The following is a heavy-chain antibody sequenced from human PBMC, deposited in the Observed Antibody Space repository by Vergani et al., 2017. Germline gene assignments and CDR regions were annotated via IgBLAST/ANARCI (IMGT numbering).Heavy chain of an antibody. D-gene: IGHD6-6*01. CDR1: GFTFSSYG. J-gene: IGHJ4*02. V-gene: IGHV3-30*18. CDR2: ISYDGSNK. CDR3: AKGKYSSSSGRIDY. Sequence: VQLVESGGGVVQPGRSLRLSCAASGFTFSSYGMHWVRQAPGKGLEWVAVISYDGSNKYYADSVKGRFTISRDNSKNTLYLQMNSLRAEDTAVYYCAKGKYSSSSGRIDYWGQGTLVTVSS.